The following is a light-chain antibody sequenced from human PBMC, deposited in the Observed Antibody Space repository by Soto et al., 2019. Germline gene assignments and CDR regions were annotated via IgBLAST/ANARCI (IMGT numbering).Light chain of an antibody. J-gene: IGLJ2*01. CDR2: DVS. Sequence: QSALPQPDSVSGSPGQSITISFTGTSSDVGGYNYVSWYQQHPGKAPILMISDVSNRPSGVSNRFSGSKSGNTAALTISGLQAKDEADYYCSSYTSSSTLVVFGGGTELTVL. V-gene: IGLV2-14*01. CDR1: SSDVGGYNY. CDR3: SSYTSSSTLVV.